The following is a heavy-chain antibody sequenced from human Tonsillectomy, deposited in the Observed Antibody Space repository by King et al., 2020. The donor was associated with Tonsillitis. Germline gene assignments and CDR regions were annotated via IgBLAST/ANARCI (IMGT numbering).Heavy chain of an antibody. CDR2: ISYDGSNK. CDR3: AKEHYDSSGYYPMDY. Sequence: VQLVESGGGVVQPGRSLRLSCAASRFTFSSYGMHWVRQAPGKGLEWVAVISYDGSNKYYADSVKGRFTISRDNSKNTLYLQMNSLRAEDTAVYYCAKEHYDSSGYYPMDYWGQGTLVTVSS. V-gene: IGHV3-30*18. D-gene: IGHD3-22*01. CDR1: RFTFSSYG. J-gene: IGHJ4*02.